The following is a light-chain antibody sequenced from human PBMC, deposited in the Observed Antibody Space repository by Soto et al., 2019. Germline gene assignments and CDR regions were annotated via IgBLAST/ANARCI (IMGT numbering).Light chain of an antibody. V-gene: IGLV2-14*01. CDR2: EVS. CDR3: SSYTSSSTLLYV. CDR1: SSDVGGYNY. J-gene: IGLJ1*01. Sequence: ALTQPASVSGSPGQSITISCTGTSSDVGGYNYVSWYQQHPGKAPKLMIYEVSNRPSGVSNRFSGSKSGNTASLTISGLQAEDEADYYCSSYTSSSTLLYVFGTGTKLTVL.